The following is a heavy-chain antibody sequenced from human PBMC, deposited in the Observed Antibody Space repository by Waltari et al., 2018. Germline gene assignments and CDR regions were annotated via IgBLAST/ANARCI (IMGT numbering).Heavy chain of an antibody. CDR3: ARNVYDSSGYYYGAYAFDI. Sequence: QLQLQESGPGLVKPSETLSLTCTVSGGSISSSSYYWGWMRQPPGKGLGWIGRICYSRSNYYNPSRKSRVTISVDTSKNQFSLKLSSVTDAETAVYYWARNVYDSSGYYYGAYAFDIWGQGTMLTVSS. CDR1: GGSISSSSYY. CDR2: ICYSRSN. D-gene: IGHD3-22*01. J-gene: IGHJ3*02. V-gene: IGHV4-39*01.